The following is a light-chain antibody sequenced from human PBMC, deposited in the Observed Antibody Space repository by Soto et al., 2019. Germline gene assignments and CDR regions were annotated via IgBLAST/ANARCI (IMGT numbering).Light chain of an antibody. Sequence: EIVMTQSPATLSVSPGERATLSCGASQSVSSNLAWYKQKPGQAPRLLIYGASTRATGVPARFSGSGSGTEFTFTISSLQSEDFAVYYCQQYNNWPRTFGQGTKV. CDR1: QSVSSN. V-gene: IGKV3-15*01. CDR3: QQYNNWPRT. J-gene: IGKJ1*01. CDR2: GAS.